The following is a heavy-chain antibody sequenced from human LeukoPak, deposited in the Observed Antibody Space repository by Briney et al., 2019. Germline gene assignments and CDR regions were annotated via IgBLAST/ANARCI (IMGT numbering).Heavy chain of an antibody. V-gene: IGHV4-34*01. CDR1: GGSFSNYY. CDR2: INDSGRT. D-gene: IGHD6-13*01. Sequence: SETLSLTCAVYGGSFSNYYWSWIRQTPGKGMEWIGEINDSGRTNYNPSLKSRVTISVDTSKNQFSLKLSSVTAADTAVYYCAREGQQLVHRAWFDPWGQGTLVTVSS. J-gene: IGHJ5*02. CDR3: AREGQQLVHRAWFDP.